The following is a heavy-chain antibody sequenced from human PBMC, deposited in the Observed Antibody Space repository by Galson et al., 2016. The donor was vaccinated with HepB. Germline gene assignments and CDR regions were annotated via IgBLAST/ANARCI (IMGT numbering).Heavy chain of an antibody. CDR3: ARDFYRAGLPDY. CDR1: GGSISSGGYY. V-gene: IGHV4-61*02. Sequence: TLSLTCTVSGGSISSGGYYWSWIRQPAGKGLEWIGRIYTSGNTNYNPSLKSRVTISVDTSKNQFSLKLSSVTAADTAVYYCARDFYRAGLPDYWGQGTLVTVFS. D-gene: IGHD6-19*01. CDR2: IYTSGNT. J-gene: IGHJ4*02.